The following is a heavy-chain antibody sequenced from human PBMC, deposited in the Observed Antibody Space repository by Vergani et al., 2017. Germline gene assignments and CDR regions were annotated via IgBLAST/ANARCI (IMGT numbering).Heavy chain of an antibody. CDR3: ARMVEYSRSSPQEYYYYYMDV. Sequence: EVQLVQSGAEVKKPGESLKISCKGSGYSFTSYWIGWVRQMPGKGLEWMGTIYPGDSDTRYSPSFQGQVTISADKSISTAYLQWSSLKASDTAMYYCARMVEYSRSSPQEYYYYYMDVWGKGTTVTVSS. CDR1: GYSFTSYW. D-gene: IGHD6-6*01. V-gene: IGHV5-51*03. J-gene: IGHJ6*03. CDR2: IYPGDSDT.